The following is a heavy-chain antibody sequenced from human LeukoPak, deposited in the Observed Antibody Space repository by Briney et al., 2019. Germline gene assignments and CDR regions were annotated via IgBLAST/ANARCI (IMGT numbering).Heavy chain of an antibody. CDR3: AKGARPDSYGLRDAFDI. CDR1: GFTFSSYA. J-gene: IGHJ3*02. V-gene: IGHV3-23*01. CDR2: ISGSGGST. Sequence: GGSLRLSCAASGFTFSSYAMSWVRQAPGKGLEWVSAISGSGGSTYYADSVKGRFTISRDNSKNTLYLQMNSLRAEDTALYYCAKGARPDSYGLRDAFDIWGQGTMVTVSS. D-gene: IGHD5-18*01.